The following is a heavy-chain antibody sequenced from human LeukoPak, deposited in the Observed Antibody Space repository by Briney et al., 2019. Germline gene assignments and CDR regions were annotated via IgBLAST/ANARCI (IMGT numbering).Heavy chain of an antibody. J-gene: IGHJ4*02. CDR1: GISVSSFA. V-gene: IGHV3-23*01. Sequence: PGGSLRLSCAAAGISVSSFAMSWVRQGPARGLEWVSSIRGNGETSYAESVKGPFTLSSDSSTHTVYFQLNNMSVADTAIYSCAKASWVSSTDAVRWGQGTLVTVSS. D-gene: IGHD3-16*01. CDR2: IRGNGET. CDR3: AKASWVSSTDAVR.